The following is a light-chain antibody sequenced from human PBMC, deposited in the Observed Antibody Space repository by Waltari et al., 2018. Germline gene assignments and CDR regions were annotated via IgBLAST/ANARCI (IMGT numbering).Light chain of an antibody. CDR1: QGISSY. CDR2: AAS. J-gene: IGKJ4*01. V-gene: IGKV1-9*01. Sequence: DIQLTQSPSFLSASIGDRVTITCRASQGISSYLAWYQQKPGKAPKLLIYAASTLQSGVPSRFSGSGSGTEFTLTISSLLPEDFATYYCQELNTYPQSLTFGGGTKVEI. CDR3: QELNTYPQSLT.